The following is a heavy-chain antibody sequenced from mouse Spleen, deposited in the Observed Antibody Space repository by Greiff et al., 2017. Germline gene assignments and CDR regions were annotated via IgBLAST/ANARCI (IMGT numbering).Heavy chain of an antibody. D-gene: IGHD1-1*01. V-gene: IGHV2-6-1*01. CDR2: IWSDGST. CDR1: GFSLTSYG. Sequence: QVQLKESGPGLVAPSQSLSITCTISGFSLTSYGVHWVRQPPGKGLEWLVVIWSDGSTTYNSALKSRLSISKDNSKSQVFLKMNSLQTDDTAMYYCARHMYYGSSPYYAMDYWGQGTSVTVSS. CDR3: ARHMYYGSSPYYAMDY. J-gene: IGHJ4*01.